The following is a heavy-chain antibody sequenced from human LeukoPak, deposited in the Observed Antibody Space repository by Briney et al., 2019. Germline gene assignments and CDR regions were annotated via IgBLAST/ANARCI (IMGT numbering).Heavy chain of an antibody. D-gene: IGHD1-26*01. J-gene: IGHJ4*02. CDR1: GFDFSNYG. Sequence: GGSLRLSCAASGFDFSNYGMHWVRQAPGKGLEWVAHIWYDGSNKYYADSLKGRFTISRDNSKNTLFLQMNSLRTEDTAVYYCSRGEWELSDYWGQGTLVTVSS. V-gene: IGHV3-30*02. CDR2: IWYDGSNK. CDR3: SRGEWELSDY.